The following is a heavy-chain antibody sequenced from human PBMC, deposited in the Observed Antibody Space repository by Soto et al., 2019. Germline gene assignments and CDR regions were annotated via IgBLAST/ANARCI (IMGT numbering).Heavy chain of an antibody. J-gene: IGHJ5*02. CDR2: IYYSGST. V-gene: IGHV4-59*01. Sequence: SETLSLTCTVSGGSISSYYWSWIRQPPGKGLEWIGYIYYSGSTNYNPSLKSRVTISVDTSKNQFSLKLSSVTAADTAVYYCARDRPHSWLDPWGQGTLVTVSS. D-gene: IGHD4-4*01. CDR1: GGSISSYY. CDR3: ARDRPHSWLDP.